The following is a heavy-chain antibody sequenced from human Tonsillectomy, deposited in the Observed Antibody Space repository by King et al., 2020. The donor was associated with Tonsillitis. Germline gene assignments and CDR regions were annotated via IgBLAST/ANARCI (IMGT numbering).Heavy chain of an antibody. D-gene: IGHD5-18*01. V-gene: IGHV4-61*02. CDR1: GGSISSGSYY. CDR2: IYTSGST. Sequence: VQLQESGPGLVKPSQTLSLTCSVSGGSISSGSYYWSWIRQPAGKGLEWIGRIYTSGSTNYNPSLKRRVTISVDTSKNQFSLKLSSVTAADTAVYYCARENVDTAMAIDYWGQGTLVTVSS. CDR3: ARENVDTAMAIDY. J-gene: IGHJ4*02.